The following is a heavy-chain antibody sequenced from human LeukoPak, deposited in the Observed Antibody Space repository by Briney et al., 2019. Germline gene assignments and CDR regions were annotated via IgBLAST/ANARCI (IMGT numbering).Heavy chain of an antibody. J-gene: IGHJ4*02. CDR2: IRSKANSYAT. CDR1: GFTFSGSA. Sequence: PGGSLRLSCPASGFTFSGSAMHWVRQASGKGLEWVGRIRSKANSYATAYAASVKGRFTISRDDSKNTAYLQMNSLKTEDTAVYHCTRRVDTANYDYWGQGTLVTVSS. V-gene: IGHV3-73*01. D-gene: IGHD5-18*01. CDR3: TRRVDTANYDY.